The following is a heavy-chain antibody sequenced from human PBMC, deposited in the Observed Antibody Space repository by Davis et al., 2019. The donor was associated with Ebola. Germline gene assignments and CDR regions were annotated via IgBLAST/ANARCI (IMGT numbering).Heavy chain of an antibody. CDR3: ARDGAYYDFWSGEDTLDY. D-gene: IGHD3-3*01. CDR1: GFTFSSYA. Sequence: GESLKISCAASGFTFSSYAMSWVRQAPGKGLEWVSAISGSGGSTYYADSVKGRFTISRDNSKNTLYLQMNSLRAEDTAVYYCARDGAYYDFWSGEDTLDYWGQGTLVTVSS. V-gene: IGHV3-23*01. CDR2: ISGSGGST. J-gene: IGHJ4*02.